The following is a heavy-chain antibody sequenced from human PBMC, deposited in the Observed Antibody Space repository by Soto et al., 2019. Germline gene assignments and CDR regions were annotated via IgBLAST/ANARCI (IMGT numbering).Heavy chain of an antibody. D-gene: IGHD2-15*01. Sequence: GGSLRLSCAASGFTFSNYAMRWVRQAPGKGLEWVSSIGSGGNTYYADSVKGRFTISRANSKNTLHLLMNSLTAEDTAVYYCAKVEACSPIRCYHMDVWGKGTTVTVSS. CDR3: AKVEACSPIRCYHMDV. CDR1: GFTFSNYA. J-gene: IGHJ6*03. V-gene: IGHV3-23*01. CDR2: IGSGGNT.